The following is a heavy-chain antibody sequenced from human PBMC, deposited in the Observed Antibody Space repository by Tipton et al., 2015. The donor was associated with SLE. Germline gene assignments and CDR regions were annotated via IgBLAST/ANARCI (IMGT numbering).Heavy chain of an antibody. V-gene: IGHV4-59*08. CDR2: INHSGST. D-gene: IGHD5-18*01. J-gene: IGHJ6*02. CDR1: GGSISSHY. Sequence: TLSLTCTVAGGSISSHYWSWIRQPPGKGLEWIGEINHSGSTNYNPSLKSRVTMSIDMSKNQFSLSLTSVTAADTAIYYCARDTYFGLDVWGQGTTVIVSS. CDR3: ARDTYFGLDV.